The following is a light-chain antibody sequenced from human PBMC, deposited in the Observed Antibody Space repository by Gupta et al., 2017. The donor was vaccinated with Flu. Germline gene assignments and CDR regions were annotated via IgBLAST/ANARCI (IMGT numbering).Light chain of an antibody. J-gene: IGKJ1*01. CDR3: LQYGRSPWT. V-gene: IGKV3-20*01. Sequence: TLSLPPSVAGSSTWSARQSHSCSYLVWYQQKPGQSPQLLIYGASNRASGIPDRFSGSGSGTDFTLTISRVEAEDFAVYYCLQYGRSPWTFGPGTKVDIK. CDR2: GAS. CDR1: QSHSCSY.